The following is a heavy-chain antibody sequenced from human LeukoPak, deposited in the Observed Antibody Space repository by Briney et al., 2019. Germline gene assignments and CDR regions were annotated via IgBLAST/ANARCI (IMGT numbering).Heavy chain of an antibody. J-gene: IGHJ4*02. V-gene: IGHV7-4-1*02. D-gene: IGHD1-26*01. CDR3: AVSGSWGYFAY. Sequence: ASVKVSCKASGYTFTNYAMNWVRQAPGQGLEWMGWINTNTGIPTYAQGFTGRFVFSLDTSVNTAYLEISSLKAEDSAVYYCAVSGSWGYFAYWGQGTLVTVSS. CDR2: INTNTGIP. CDR1: GYTFTNYA.